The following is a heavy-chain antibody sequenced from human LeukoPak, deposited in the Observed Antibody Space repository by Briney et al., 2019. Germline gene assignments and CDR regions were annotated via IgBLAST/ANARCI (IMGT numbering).Heavy chain of an antibody. J-gene: IGHJ4*02. Sequence: PGGSLRLSCAASGFTFSSYGMHWVRQAPGKGLEWVAFIRYNGSNKYYAGSVKGRFTMSRDNSKNTLYLQMNSLRAEDTAVYYCARDWYHAIDYWGQGTLVTVSS. CDR1: GFTFSSYG. CDR2: IRYNGSNK. CDR3: ARDWYHAIDY. V-gene: IGHV3-30*02. D-gene: IGHD2-2*01.